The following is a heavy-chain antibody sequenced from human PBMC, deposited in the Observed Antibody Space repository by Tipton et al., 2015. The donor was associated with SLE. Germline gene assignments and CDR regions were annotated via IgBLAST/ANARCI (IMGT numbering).Heavy chain of an antibody. Sequence: TPSLTCSVSGGSINNGGSYWTWIRQHPGKGLEWIGYIYYSGSTNYNPSLKSRVTISVDTSKNQFSLKLSSVTAADTAVYYCARAGAGYYYYYYMDVWGKGTTVTVSS. V-gene: IGHV4-61*08. CDR1: GGSINNGGSY. CDR3: ARAGAGYYYYYYMDV. CDR2: IYYSGST. J-gene: IGHJ6*03.